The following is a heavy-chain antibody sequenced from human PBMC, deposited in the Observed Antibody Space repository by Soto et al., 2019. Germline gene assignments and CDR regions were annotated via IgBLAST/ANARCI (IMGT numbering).Heavy chain of an antibody. J-gene: IGHJ4*02. CDR3: ARHSQNGPPLRFGELLS. CDR1: GASISSYY. CDR2: IHYSGSI. D-gene: IGHD3-10*01. Sequence: QVQLQESGPGLVKPSETLSLTCTVSGASISSYYWSWIRQPPGKGLDWIGYIHYSGSINYNPSLKSRVIISIDTFKNQFSLNLSSVTAADTAVSYCARHSQNGPPLRFGELLSWGQGTLVTVSS. V-gene: IGHV4-59*01.